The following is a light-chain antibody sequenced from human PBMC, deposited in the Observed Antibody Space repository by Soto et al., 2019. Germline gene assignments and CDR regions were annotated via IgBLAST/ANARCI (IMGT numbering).Light chain of an antibody. J-gene: IGKJ4*01. Sequence: EIVWTLSPGTLSLSPGERATLSCRASQSVSSNYVAWYQQKPGQAPRHLIYGASSRATGIPDRFIGSGSGTDFTLTISRLEPEDFAVYYCQQYGGSPRVTFGGGNKVEIK. CDR2: GAS. CDR3: QQYGGSPRVT. V-gene: IGKV3-20*01. CDR1: QSVSSNY.